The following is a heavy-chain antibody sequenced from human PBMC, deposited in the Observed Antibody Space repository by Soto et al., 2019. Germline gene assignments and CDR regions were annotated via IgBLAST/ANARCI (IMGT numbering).Heavy chain of an antibody. CDR3: ARVPPPWGMPDTVDC. Sequence: QVQLVQYGAEVKKPGSSVKVSCKASVGTFSSYAISWVRQAPGQGLEWGGGIIPIFGTANYAKKFQGRVRITAAQATSTAYIELRSLRVQDRAVYYWARVPPPWGMPDTVDCWGQGTLATVSS. CDR1: VGTFSSYA. D-gene: IGHD3-16*01. V-gene: IGHV1-69*12. CDR2: IIPIFGTA. J-gene: IGHJ4*02.